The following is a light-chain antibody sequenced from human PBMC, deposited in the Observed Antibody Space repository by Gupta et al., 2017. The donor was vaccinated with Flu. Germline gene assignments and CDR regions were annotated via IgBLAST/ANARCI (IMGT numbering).Light chain of an antibody. CDR1: SSNIGDNF. CDR2: ENR. J-gene: IGLJ3*02. Sequence: QSVLTQPPSVSAAPGQAVTISCSGSSSNIGDNFVSWYQHLSGGAPQLLIYENRNRPSGIPDRFSGSKSGTSATLGITGLQTGDEANYYCGTGDSSLTSWVFGGGTKLTVL. V-gene: IGLV1-51*02. CDR3: GTGDSSLTSWV.